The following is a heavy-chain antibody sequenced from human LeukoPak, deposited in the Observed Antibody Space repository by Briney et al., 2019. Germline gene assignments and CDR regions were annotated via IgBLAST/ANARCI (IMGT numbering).Heavy chain of an antibody. J-gene: IGHJ6*03. D-gene: IGHD2-2*01. CDR1: GGTFSRYG. CDR3: ARGSTHCSSTSCEHPDPTNYYYYYMDV. CDR2: IIAIFGTA. V-gene: IGHV1-69*06. Sequence: PSASVKVSCKASGGTFSRYGINWVRQAPGQGLEWMGGIIAIFGTANYAQKFQGRVTITADKSTSTAYMELSSLRSEDTAVYYCARGSTHCSSTSCEHPDPTNYYYYYMDVWGKGTTVTVSS.